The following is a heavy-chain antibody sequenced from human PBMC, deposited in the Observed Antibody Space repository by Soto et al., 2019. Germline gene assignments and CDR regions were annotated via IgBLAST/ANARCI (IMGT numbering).Heavy chain of an antibody. J-gene: IGHJ5*02. Sequence: ASVKVSCKASGYTFTSYGISWVRQAPGQGLEWMGWISAYNGNTNYAQKLQGRVTMTTDTSTSTAYMELRSLRSDDTAVYYCARDRSITVFGVVSHNWFDPWGQGTLVTVSS. CDR3: ARDRSITVFGVVSHNWFDP. V-gene: IGHV1-18*04. D-gene: IGHD3-3*01. CDR1: GYTFTSYG. CDR2: ISAYNGNT.